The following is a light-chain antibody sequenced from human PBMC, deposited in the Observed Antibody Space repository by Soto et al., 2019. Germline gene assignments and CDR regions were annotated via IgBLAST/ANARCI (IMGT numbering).Light chain of an antibody. J-gene: IGKJ1*01. CDR1: QSVSSN. Sequence: IGVTQSPATLSVTPGERATLSCRASQSVSSNLAWYQQKPGQAPRLLIYGASTRATGIPDRFSGSGSGTDFTLTISRLEPEEFAVYYCQQYGSSPWTFGQGTRWIS. CDR2: GAS. V-gene: IGKV3-20*01. CDR3: QQYGSSPWT.